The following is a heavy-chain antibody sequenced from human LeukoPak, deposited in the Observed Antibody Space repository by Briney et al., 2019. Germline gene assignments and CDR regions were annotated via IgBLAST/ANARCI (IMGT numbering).Heavy chain of an antibody. D-gene: IGHD1-26*01. J-gene: IGHJ5*02. V-gene: IGHV4-39*01. CDR3: ARHRTGSYPVGFDP. Sequence: SETLSLTCTVSGGSIGSIVYYWAWIRQPPGKGLEWIGSIYYSGSTYYNPSLKSRLSISVETSKNQFSLKLSSVTAADTAVYYCARHRTGSYPVGFDPWGQGTLVTVSS. CDR2: IYYSGST. CDR1: GGSIGSIVYY.